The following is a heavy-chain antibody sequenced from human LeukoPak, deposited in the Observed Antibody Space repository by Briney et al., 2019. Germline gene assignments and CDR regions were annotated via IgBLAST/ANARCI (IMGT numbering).Heavy chain of an antibody. CDR3: ARDNPRYYMDV. CDR2: IYYSGST. Sequence: SETLSLTCTVSGGSISSSSYYWGWIRQPPGKGLEWIGSIYYSGSTYYNPSLKSRVTISVDTSKNQFSLKLSSVTAADTAVYYCARDNPRYYMDVWGKGTTVTISS. CDR1: GGSISSSSYY. J-gene: IGHJ6*03. V-gene: IGHV4-39*02.